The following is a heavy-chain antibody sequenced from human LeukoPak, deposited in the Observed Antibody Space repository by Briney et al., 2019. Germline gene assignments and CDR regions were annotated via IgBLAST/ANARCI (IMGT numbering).Heavy chain of an antibody. V-gene: IGHV5-51*01. D-gene: IGHD3-16*02. CDR2: IHPRGSDI. CDR1: GYSFTTYW. CDR3: ARMIGLGEVSPYFDY. J-gene: IGHJ4*02. Sequence: GESLKISCKGSGYSFTTYWIAWVRQVPGKGLEWMGIIHPRGSDIRYNPPFQGQVTISADKSISTAYLQWNSLKASDTAMYYCARMIGLGEVSPYFDYWGQGSLVTVSS.